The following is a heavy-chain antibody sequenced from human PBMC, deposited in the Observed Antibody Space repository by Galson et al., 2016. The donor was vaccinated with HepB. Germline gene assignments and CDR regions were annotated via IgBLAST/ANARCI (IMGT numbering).Heavy chain of an antibody. CDR1: GFTLSSYW. CDR2: INEDASRI. CDR3: TRDTFGKDEY. Sequence: SLRLSCAASGFTLSSYWVHWVRQAPGKGLVWVSRINEDASRIDYADSVRGRFTISRDNAKNTLTLQMNSLRAEDTAAYYCTRDTFGKDEYGGQGTLVTVSS. D-gene: IGHD3-10*01. J-gene: IGHJ4*02. V-gene: IGHV3-74*01.